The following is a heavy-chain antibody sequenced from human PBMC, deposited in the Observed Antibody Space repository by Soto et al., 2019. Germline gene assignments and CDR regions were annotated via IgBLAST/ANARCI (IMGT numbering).Heavy chain of an antibody. J-gene: IGHJ4*02. CDR2: ISYDGSKK. CDR3: AKGRYVRYFDH. CDR1: GYAFSNYG. V-gene: IGHV3-30*18. Sequence: QVQLVESGGGVVQPGRSLRLSCAASGYAFSNYGIHWVRQAPGKGLQWVAFISYDGSKKYYADSVKGRFTISRDNSKNTLYLQMHSLRADDAAVYYCAKGRYVRYFDHWGQGTLVTVSS. D-gene: IGHD1-20*01.